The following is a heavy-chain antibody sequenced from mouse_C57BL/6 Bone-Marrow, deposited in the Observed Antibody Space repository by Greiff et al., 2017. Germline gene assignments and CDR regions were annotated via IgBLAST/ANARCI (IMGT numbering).Heavy chain of an antibody. CDR1: GYTFTSYG. Sequence: VQLQESGAELARPGASVKLSCKASGYTFTSYGISWVKQRTGQGLEWIGEIYPRSGNTYYNEKFKGKATLTADKSSSTAYMELRSLTSEDSAVYFCARNYDYHGIHLFDNWGSGTTHTVSS. CDR3: ARNYDYHGIHLFDN. V-gene: IGHV1-81*01. J-gene: IGHJ2*01. D-gene: IGHD2-4*01. CDR2: IYPRSGNT.